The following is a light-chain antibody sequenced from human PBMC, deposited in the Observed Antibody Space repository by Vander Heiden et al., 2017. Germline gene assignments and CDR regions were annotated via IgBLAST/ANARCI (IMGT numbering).Light chain of an antibody. CDR2: DAS. CDR1: QSVSSY. J-gene: IGKJ4*01. Sequence: EIVFTQSPATLSLSPGERATLSCRASQSVSSYLAWYQQKPGQAPRLLIYDASNRAAGVPARFSGSGSGTDFTLTISSLEPEDFAVYYCQQRYNWPPLTFGGGTKVEIK. V-gene: IGKV3-11*01. CDR3: QQRYNWPPLT.